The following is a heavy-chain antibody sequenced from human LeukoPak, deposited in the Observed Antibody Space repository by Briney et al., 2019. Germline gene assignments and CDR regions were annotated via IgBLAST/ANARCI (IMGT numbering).Heavy chain of an antibody. CDR3: ARSLRGADY. D-gene: IGHD3-10*01. CDR1: GGSISSSSYY. Sequence: PSETLSLTCTVSGGSISSSSYYWGWIRQPPGKGLEWIGSIYYSGSTYYNPSLKSRVTISVDASKNQFSLKLSSVTAADTAVYYCARSLRGADYWGQGTLVTVSS. V-gene: IGHV4-39*07. J-gene: IGHJ4*02. CDR2: IYYSGST.